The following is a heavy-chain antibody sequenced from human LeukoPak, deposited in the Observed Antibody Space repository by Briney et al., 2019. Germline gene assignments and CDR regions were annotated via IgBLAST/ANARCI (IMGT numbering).Heavy chain of an antibody. CDR2: INPNSGGT. D-gene: IGHD6-13*01. V-gene: IGHV1-2*02. CDR3: ARDLPAAGPNWFDP. CDR1: GYTFSSFG. Sequence: ASVKVSCKATGYTFSSFGISWVRQAPGQGLEWMGWINPNSGGTNYAQKFQGRVTMTRDTSISTAYMELSRLRSDDTAVYYCARDLPAAGPNWFDPWGQGTLVTVSS. J-gene: IGHJ5*02.